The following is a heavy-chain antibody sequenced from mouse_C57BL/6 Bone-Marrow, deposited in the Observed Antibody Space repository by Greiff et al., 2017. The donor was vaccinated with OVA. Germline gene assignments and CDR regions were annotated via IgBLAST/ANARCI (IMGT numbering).Heavy chain of an antibody. D-gene: IGHD2-5*01. CDR3: AREAYYSSSYAMDY. CDR1: GYTFTSYW. Sequence: VQLQQPGAELVRPGSSVKLSCKASGYTFTSYWMHWVKQRPIQGLEWIGNIDPSDSETHYNQKFKDKATLTVDKSSSTAYMQLSSLTSEDSAVYYCAREAYYSSSYAMDYWGQGTSVTVSS. CDR2: IDPSDSET. V-gene: IGHV1-52*01. J-gene: IGHJ4*01.